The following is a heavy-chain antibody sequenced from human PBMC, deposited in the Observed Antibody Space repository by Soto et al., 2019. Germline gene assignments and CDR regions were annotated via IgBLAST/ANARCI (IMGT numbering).Heavy chain of an antibody. CDR1: GGTFSSYA. CDR2: IIPIFGTA. J-gene: IGHJ6*02. D-gene: IGHD6-13*01. CDR3: ARAREGYSTLHYYYGMDV. Sequence: GASVKVSCKASGGTFSSYAISWVRQAPGQGLEWMGGIIPIFGTANYAQKFQGRVTITADESTSTAYMELCSLRSEDTAVYYCARAREGYSTLHYYYGMDVWGQGTTVTVSS. V-gene: IGHV1-69*13.